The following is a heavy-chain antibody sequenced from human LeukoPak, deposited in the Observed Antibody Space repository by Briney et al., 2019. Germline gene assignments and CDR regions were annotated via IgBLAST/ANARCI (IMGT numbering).Heavy chain of an antibody. V-gene: IGHV4-30-2*03. J-gene: IGHJ3*02. CDR2: IYHSGST. CDR1: GGSISSGGYY. CDR3: ARRRSDAFDI. Sequence: TLSLTCTVSGGSISSGGYYWSWIRQPPGKGLEWIGYIYHSGSTYYNPSLKSRVTISVDTSKNQFSLKLSSVTAADTAVYYCARRRSDAFDIWGQGTMVTVSS.